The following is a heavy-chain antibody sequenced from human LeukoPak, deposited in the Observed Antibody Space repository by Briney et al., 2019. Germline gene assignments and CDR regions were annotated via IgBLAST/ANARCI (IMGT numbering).Heavy chain of an antibody. D-gene: IGHD1-26*01. J-gene: IGHJ4*02. CDR1: GFTFGDYA. CDR2: IRSKAYGGTT. Sequence: GGSLRLSCTASGFTFGDYAMSWVRQAPGKRLEGVGFIRSKAYGGTTEYAASVKGRFTISRDDSKSIAYLQMNSLKTEDTAVYYCTRGEWELPDYWGQGTLVTVSS. CDR3: TRGEWELPDY. V-gene: IGHV3-49*04.